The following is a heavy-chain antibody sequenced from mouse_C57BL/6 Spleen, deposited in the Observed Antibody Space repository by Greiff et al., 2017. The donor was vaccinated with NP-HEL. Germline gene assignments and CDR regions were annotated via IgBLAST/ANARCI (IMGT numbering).Heavy chain of an antibody. J-gene: IGHJ1*03. CDR2: FYPGSGSI. D-gene: IGHD1-1*01. CDR3: ARHYYYGSRPSWYFDV. CDR1: GYTFTEYT. Sequence: QVQLKQSGAELVKPGASVKLSCKASGYTFTEYTIHWVKQRSGQGLEWIGWFYPGSGSIKYNEKFKDKATLTADKSSSTVYMELSRLTSEDSAVYFCARHYYYGSRPSWYFDVWGTGTTVTVSS. V-gene: IGHV1-62-2*01.